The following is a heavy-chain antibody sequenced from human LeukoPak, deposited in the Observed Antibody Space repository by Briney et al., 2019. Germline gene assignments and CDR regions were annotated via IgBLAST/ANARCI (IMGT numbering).Heavy chain of an antibody. CDR1: GFTFSNYF. J-gene: IGHJ3*02. CDR2: NGMHT. Sequence: GGSLRLSCAASGFTFSNYFMHWVRQAPGKGLEWVADNGMHTFYVESVKGRFTISRDNSKNTLYLQMNSLGPEDTAVYFCARERQDTVIHSGAFDIGGQGTMVTVSS. D-gene: IGHD2-21*02. CDR3: ARERQDTVIHSGAFDI. V-gene: IGHV3-30*04.